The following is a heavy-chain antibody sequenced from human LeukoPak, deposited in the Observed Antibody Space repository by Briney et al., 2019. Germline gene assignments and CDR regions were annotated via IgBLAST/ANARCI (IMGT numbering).Heavy chain of an antibody. D-gene: IGHD2-15*01. Sequence: SETLSLTCTVSGASISGYYWSWIRQPPGKGLEWIAYVFYTGSTNYNPSLKSRVTISVDTSKNQFSLKLSSVTAADTAVYYCARVRLSAFDIWGQGTMVTVSS. CDR1: GASISGYY. CDR3: ARVRLSAFDI. CDR2: VFYTGST. J-gene: IGHJ3*02. V-gene: IGHV4-59*08.